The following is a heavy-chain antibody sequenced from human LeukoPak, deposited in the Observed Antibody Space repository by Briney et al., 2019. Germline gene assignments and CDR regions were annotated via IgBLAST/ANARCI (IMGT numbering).Heavy chain of an antibody. CDR3: ASTSGSYSAKILEVDY. D-gene: IGHD3-10*01. CDR2: IIPIFGTA. Sequence: GASVKVSCKASGGTFSSYAISWVRQAPGQGLEWMGGIIPIFGTANYAQKFQGRVTITADESTSTAYMELSSLRSDDTAVYYCASTSGSYSAKILEVDYWGQGTLVTVSS. J-gene: IGHJ4*02. V-gene: IGHV1-69*13. CDR1: GGTFSSYA.